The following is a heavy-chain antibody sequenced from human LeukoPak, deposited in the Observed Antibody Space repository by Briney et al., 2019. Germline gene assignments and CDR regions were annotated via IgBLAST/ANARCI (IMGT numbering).Heavy chain of an antibody. J-gene: IGHJ4*02. Sequence: GGSLRLSCTASGFNFNDYSMNWVRQAPGKGLEWVSSISSRNSYIFYADPVKGRFTISRDNAKHSLYLQMNSLRAEDTAVYYCARAPSLDHIDFWGQGSLVTVSS. D-gene: IGHD3/OR15-3a*01. CDR2: ISSRNSYI. CDR3: ARAPSLDHIDF. CDR1: GFNFNDYS. V-gene: IGHV3-21*01.